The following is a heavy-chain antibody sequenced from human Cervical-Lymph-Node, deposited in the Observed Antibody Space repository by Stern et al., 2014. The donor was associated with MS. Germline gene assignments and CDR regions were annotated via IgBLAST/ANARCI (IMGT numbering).Heavy chain of an antibody. D-gene: IGHD1-26*01. CDR1: GFTFSSYG. CDR2: LSYDGTNK. V-gene: IGHV3-30*18. Sequence: VQLVESGGGVVQPGRSLRLSCAASGFTFSSYGMHWVRQAPGKGLEWVAVLSYDGTNKYYAESVKGRFTISRDNSKNTLYLQMNSLRAEDTAVYYCAKGYVNPWELPPYYYYNMDVWGQGTTVTVSS. J-gene: IGHJ6*02. CDR3: AKGYVNPWELPPYYYYNMDV.